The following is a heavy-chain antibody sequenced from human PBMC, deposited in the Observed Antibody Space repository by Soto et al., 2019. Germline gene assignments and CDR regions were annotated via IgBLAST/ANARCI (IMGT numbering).Heavy chain of an antibody. CDR3: ARDKDREQLGGNYYYALEV. CDR1: GDTFSSFA. CDR2: IIPIFRTP. V-gene: IGHV1-69*12. Sequence: QVQLVQSGAEVKKPGSSVKVSCKASGDTFSSFAISWVRQAPGQGLEWMGGIIPIFRTPKYAQKFQGRVTIPADEPTSTAYMELSSLRSEDTAVYYCARDKDREQLGGNYYYALEVWGQGTTVIVSS. D-gene: IGHD1-1*01. J-gene: IGHJ6*02.